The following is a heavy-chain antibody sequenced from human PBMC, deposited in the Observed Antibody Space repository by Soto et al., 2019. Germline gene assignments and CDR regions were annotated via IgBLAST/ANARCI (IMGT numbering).Heavy chain of an antibody. J-gene: IGHJ5*02. CDR1: GASISTSGYY. V-gene: IGHV4-39*01. CDR3: ARHPRYCGAGNNCFLLDP. Sequence: QLQLQESGPGLVKPSETLSLICTVSGASISTSGYYWGWIRQPPGKGLEWIASFYYRGNTYYNPSLKSRVTIPLHTSKNKFSLKLTSVTAADTAVYYCARHPRYCGAGNNCFLLDPWGQGTLVTVSS. D-gene: IGHD2-15*01. CDR2: FYYRGNT.